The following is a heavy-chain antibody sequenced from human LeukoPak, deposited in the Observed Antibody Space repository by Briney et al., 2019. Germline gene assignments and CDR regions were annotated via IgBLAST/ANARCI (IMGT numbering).Heavy chain of an antibody. J-gene: IGHJ4*02. V-gene: IGHV3-23*01. CDR3: AKPRTIAVPGRSGFDS. Sequence: SGGSLRLSCAASGFTFSNYAMNWVRQAPGKGLEWVSVISDPGASTYYADSVKGRFTISRDNSKNTLYLQMNSLRAEDTAVYYCAKPRTIAVPGRSGFDSWGQGTLVTVSS. CDR1: GFTFSNYA. CDR2: ISDPGAST. D-gene: IGHD6-13*01.